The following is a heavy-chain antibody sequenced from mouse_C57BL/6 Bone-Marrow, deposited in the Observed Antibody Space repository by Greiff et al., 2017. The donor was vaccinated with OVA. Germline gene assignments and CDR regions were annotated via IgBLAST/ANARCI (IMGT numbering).Heavy chain of an antibody. V-gene: IGHV14-2*01. CDR2: IDPEDGET. CDR3: ARIYGSSYEDAMDY. CDR1: GFNIKDYY. Sequence: EVKLQESGAELVKPGASVKLSCTASGFNIKDYYMHWVKQRTEQGLEWIGRIDPEDGETKYAPKFQGKATITADTSSNTAYLQLSSLTSEDTAVYYCARIYGSSYEDAMDYWGQGTSVTVSS. J-gene: IGHJ4*01. D-gene: IGHD1-1*01.